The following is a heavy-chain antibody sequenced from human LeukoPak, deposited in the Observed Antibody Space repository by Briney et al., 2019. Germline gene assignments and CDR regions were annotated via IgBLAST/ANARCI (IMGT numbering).Heavy chain of an antibody. CDR1: GGSFSDYY. CDR2: INHSGST. CDR3: ATRIATWIDY. J-gene: IGHJ4*02. Sequence: SETPSLTRAVYGGSFSDYYLGWSRQPPGKGLEWIGEINHSGSTNYNPSLKSRVTISVDTSKNQFSLKLTSVTAADTAVYYCATRIATWIDYWGQGTLVTVSS. D-gene: IGHD2-21*01. V-gene: IGHV4-34*01.